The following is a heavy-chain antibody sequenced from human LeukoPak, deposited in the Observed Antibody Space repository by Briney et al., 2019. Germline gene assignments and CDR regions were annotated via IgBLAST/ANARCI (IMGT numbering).Heavy chain of an antibody. V-gene: IGHV4-59*01. J-gene: IGHJ4*02. CDR3: ARGVGWLQFTLDY. CDR1: GGSISSYY. CDR2: IYYSGST. D-gene: IGHD5-24*01. Sequence: SETLSLTCTVSGGSISSYYWSWIRQPPGKGLEWIGYIYYSGSTNYNPSLKSRVTISVDTSKNQFSLKLSSVTAADTAVYYCARGVGWLQFTLDYWGQGTLVTVSS.